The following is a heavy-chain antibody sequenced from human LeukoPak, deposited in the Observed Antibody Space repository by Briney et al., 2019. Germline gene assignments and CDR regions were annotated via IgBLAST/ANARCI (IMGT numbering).Heavy chain of an antibody. D-gene: IGHD2-15*01. Sequence: PGGSLRLSCAASGFTVSNNYMSWVRQAPGKGLEWVSVIYTGGSTYYADSVEGRFTITRDNSKNTLYLQMNSLRAEDTAVYYCARGGCSGGSCYFDYWGQGTLVTVSS. V-gene: IGHV3-53*01. CDR3: ARGGCSGGSCYFDY. CDR1: GFTVSNNY. CDR2: IYTGGST. J-gene: IGHJ4*02.